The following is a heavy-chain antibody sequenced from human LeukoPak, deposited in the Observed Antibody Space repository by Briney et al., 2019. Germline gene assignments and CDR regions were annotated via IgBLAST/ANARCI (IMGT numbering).Heavy chain of an antibody. D-gene: IGHD6-19*01. Sequence: GGSLRLSCAASGFTFSSYAMSWVRQAPGKGLEWVSYISSSSSTIYYADSVKGRFTISRDNAKNSLYLQMNSLRAEDTAVYYCARSGYSSGWLPPTFDYWGQGTLVTVSS. CDR1: GFTFSSYA. CDR2: ISSSSSTI. CDR3: ARSGYSSGWLPPTFDY. J-gene: IGHJ4*02. V-gene: IGHV3-48*01.